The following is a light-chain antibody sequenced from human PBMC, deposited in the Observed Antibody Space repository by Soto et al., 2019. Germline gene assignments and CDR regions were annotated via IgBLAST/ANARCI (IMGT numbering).Light chain of an antibody. J-gene: IGLJ2*01. Sequence: QSALTQPASVSGSPGQSITISCTGTSSDIGGYKYVSWYQQHPGKVPKLLIYDVNNRPSGVSDRFSGSKSGNTASLTISGLQAEDEAEDYCCSYTSSTSLIFGGGTKLTVL. V-gene: IGLV2-14*03. CDR2: DVN. CDR3: CSYTSSTSLI. CDR1: SSDIGGYKY.